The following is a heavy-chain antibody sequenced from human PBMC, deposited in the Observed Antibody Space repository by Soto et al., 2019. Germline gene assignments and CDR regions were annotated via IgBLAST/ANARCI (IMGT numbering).Heavy chain of an antibody. CDR1: GGSICSGGYS. CDR3: ARGKGYSYGPRGDWFDP. Sequence: SETLSLTCAVSGGSICSGGYSWSWIRQPPGKGLEWIGYIYHSGSTYYNPSLKSRVTISVDRSKNQFSLKLSSVTAADTAVYYCARGKGYSYGPRGDWFDPWGQGTLVTVSS. V-gene: IGHV4-30-2*01. D-gene: IGHD5-18*01. CDR2: IYHSGST. J-gene: IGHJ5*02.